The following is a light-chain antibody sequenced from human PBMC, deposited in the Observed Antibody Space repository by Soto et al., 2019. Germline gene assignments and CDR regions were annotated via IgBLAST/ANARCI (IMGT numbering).Light chain of an antibody. CDR1: QRFGSSN. CDR3: QQYGNSPWT. CDR2: STS. J-gene: IGKJ1*01. Sequence: EIVLTQSPGTLSLSPGERGTLSCRASQRFGSSNLAWYQQKSGQAPRLLIYSTSSRATGIPDRFSGSGSGTDFTLTISRLEPEDFAVYYCQQYGNSPWTFGQGTKGEIK. V-gene: IGKV3-20*01.